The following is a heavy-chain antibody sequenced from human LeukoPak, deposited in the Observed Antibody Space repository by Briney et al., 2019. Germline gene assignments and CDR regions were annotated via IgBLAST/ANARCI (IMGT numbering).Heavy chain of an antibody. CDR2: IYTSGST. Sequence: SETLSLTCTVSGGSISSYYWSWIRQPAGKGLEWIGRIYTSGSTNYNPSLRSRVTMSVDTSKNQFSLKLSSVTAADTAVYYCASWSVTEGVDYWGQGTLVTVSS. CDR3: ASWSVTEGVDY. CDR1: GGSISSYY. V-gene: IGHV4-4*07. J-gene: IGHJ4*02. D-gene: IGHD3-3*01.